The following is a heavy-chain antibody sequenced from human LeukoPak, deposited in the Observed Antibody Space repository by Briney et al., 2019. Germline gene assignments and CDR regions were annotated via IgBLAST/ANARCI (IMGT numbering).Heavy chain of an antibody. CDR1: GYTFTGYY. Sequence: ASVKVSCKASGYTFTGYYMHWVRQAPGQGLEWMGWINLKRGVTKYAQKFQGRVSMTRDTSISTIYMELSRLTSDDTAVYYCARCSSTTSLKYYFYAMDVWGQGTTVTVSS. D-gene: IGHD2-2*01. V-gene: IGHV1-2*02. J-gene: IGHJ6*02. CDR3: ARCSSTTSLKYYFYAMDV. CDR2: INLKRGVT.